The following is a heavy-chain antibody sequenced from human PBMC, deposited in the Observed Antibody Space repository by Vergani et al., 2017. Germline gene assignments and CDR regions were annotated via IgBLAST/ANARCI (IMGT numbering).Heavy chain of an antibody. V-gene: IGHV1-69-2*01. J-gene: IGHJ5*02. Sequence: VQLVQSGAEVKKPGSSVKVSCKASGGTFSSYAISWVRQAPGQGLEWMGLVDPEDGETIYAEKFQGRVTITADTSTDTAYMELSSLRSEDTAVYYCATVYAGYDRVGWFDPWGQGTLVTVSS. CDR2: VDPEDGET. CDR3: ATVYAGYDRVGWFDP. D-gene: IGHD3-9*01. CDR1: GGTFSSYA.